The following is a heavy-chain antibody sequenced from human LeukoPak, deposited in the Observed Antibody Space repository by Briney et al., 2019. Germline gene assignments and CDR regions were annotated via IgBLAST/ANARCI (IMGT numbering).Heavy chain of an antibody. CDR2: ISAYNGNT. J-gene: IGHJ3*02. V-gene: IGHV1-18*04. CDR3: AREIYAYGARIRGAFDI. D-gene: IGHD4/OR15-4a*01. CDR1: GYTFTSYG. Sequence: ASVKVSCKASGYTFTSYGISWVRQAPGQGLEWMGWISAYNGNTNYAQKLQGRVTMTTDTSTSTAYMELRSLRSDDTAVYYCAREIYAYGARIRGAFDIWGQGTMVTVSS.